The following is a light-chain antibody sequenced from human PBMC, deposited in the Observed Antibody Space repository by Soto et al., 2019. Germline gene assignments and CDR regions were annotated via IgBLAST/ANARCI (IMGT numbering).Light chain of an antibody. J-gene: IGKJ5*01. Sequence: EIVLTQSPGTLSLSPGERATLSCRAGQSVSSSYLAWYQQKPGQAPRLLIYGAYSRATGIQDRFSGSGSGTDFTLTIRRLEPEDFAVYYCKQYGSSPWTFGQGTRLEIK. CDR2: GAY. CDR3: KQYGSSPWT. V-gene: IGKV3-20*01. CDR1: QSVSSSY.